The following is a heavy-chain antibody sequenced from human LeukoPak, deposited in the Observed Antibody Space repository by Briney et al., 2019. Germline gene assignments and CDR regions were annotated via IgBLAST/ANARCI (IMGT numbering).Heavy chain of an antibody. D-gene: IGHD3-10*01. CDR3: ARDFNYYGSGSFPDY. V-gene: IGHV1-2*02. CDR2: INPNSGGT. Sequence: ASAKVSCKASGYTFTGYYMHWVRQAPGPGLEWMGWINPNSGGTNYAQKFQGRVTMTRDTSISTAYMELGRLRSDDTAVYYCARDFNYYGSGSFPDYWGQGTLVTVSS. J-gene: IGHJ4*02. CDR1: GYTFTGYY.